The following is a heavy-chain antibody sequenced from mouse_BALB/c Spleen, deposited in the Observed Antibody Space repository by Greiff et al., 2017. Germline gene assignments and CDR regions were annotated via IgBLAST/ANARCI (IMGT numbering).Heavy chain of an antibody. Sequence: EVQGVESGGGLVKPGGSLKLSCAASGFAFSSYDMSWVRQTPEKRLEWVAYISSGGGSTYYPDTVKGRFTISRDNAKNTLYLQMSSLKSEDTAMYYCARHYYAYYAMDYWGQGTSVTVSS. CDR1: GFAFSSYD. CDR3: ARHYYAYYAMDY. V-gene: IGHV5-12-1*01. D-gene: IGHD1-1*01. CDR2: ISSGGGST. J-gene: IGHJ4*01.